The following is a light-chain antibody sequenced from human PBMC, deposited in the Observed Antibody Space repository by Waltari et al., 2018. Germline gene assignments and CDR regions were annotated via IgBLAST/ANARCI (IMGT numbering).Light chain of an antibody. CDR2: WAS. Sequence: DIVMTQSPDSLAVSLGERATINCKSSESVLFSSRNKNHLAWYQQKPGHPPKLLLYWASTRESGVPDRCSGSGSGTDFTLKISRVEAEDVGIYYCMQTLQAPLTFGPGTKVEI. J-gene: IGKJ3*01. V-gene: IGKV4-1*01. CDR3: MQTLQAPLT. CDR1: ESVLFSSRNKNH.